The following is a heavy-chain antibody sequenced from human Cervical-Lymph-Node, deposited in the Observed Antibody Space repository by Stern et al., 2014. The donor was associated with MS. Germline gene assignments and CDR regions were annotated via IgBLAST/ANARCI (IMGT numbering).Heavy chain of an antibody. CDR3: ARGGVIYTQDRNGFDV. V-gene: IGHV4-30-2*01. Sequence: VQLVESGSGQAKPSQTLSLTCAVSGGSISSGGSSWNWIRQPPGKGLEWIGFIYHSGIPYYNPSLKGRVFISVDTSKNQFALNLRSVTAADTAVYYCARGGVIYTQDRNGFDVWGQGTMVTVSS. CDR2: IYHSGIP. D-gene: IGHD2-21*01. CDR1: GGSISSGGSS. J-gene: IGHJ3*01.